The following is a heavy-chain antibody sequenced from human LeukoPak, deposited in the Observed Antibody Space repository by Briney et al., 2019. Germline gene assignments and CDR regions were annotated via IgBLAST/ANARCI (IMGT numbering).Heavy chain of an antibody. CDR1: GGSISSYY. CDR2: IFYDGST. J-gene: IGHJ5*02. V-gene: IGHV4-59*01. Sequence: SETLSLTCTVSGGSISSYYWTWIRQPPGKGLEWIGYIFYDGSTNYNPSLKSRVTISVDTSKNQLSLKLISVTAADTAVYYCARQQRLYSSGNNWFDPWGQGTLVTVSS. CDR3: ARQQRLYSSGNNWFDP. D-gene: IGHD6-19*01.